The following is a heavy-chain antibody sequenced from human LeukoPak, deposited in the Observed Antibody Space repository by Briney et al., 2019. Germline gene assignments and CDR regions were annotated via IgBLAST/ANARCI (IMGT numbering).Heavy chain of an antibody. D-gene: IGHD2-15*01. J-gene: IGHJ4*02. Sequence: SETLSLTCAVSGGSISSSNWWSWVRQPPGKGLEWIGYIYYSGSTNYNPSLKSRVTISVDTSKNQFSLKLSSVTAADTAVYYCAKGYCSGGSCLAYYFDYWGQGTLVTVSS. V-gene: IGHV4-4*02. CDR1: GGSISSSNW. CDR3: AKGYCSGGSCLAYYFDY. CDR2: IYYSGST.